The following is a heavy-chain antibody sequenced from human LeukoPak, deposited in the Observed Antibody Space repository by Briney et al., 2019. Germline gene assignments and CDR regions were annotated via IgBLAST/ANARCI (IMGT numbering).Heavy chain of an antibody. D-gene: IGHD6-19*01. CDR3: AREGAVAGTDY. CDR1: GFTFSSYW. CDR2: INSDGSST. V-gene: IGHV3-74*01. J-gene: IGHJ4*02. Sequence: GSLRLPCAASGFTFSSYWMHWVRQAPGKGLVWVSRINSDGSSTSYADSVKGRFTISRDNAKNTLYLQMNSLRAEDTAVYYCAREGAVAGTDYWGQGTLVTVSS.